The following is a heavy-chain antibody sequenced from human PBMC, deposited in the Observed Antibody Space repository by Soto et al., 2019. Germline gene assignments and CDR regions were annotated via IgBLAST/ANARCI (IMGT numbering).Heavy chain of an antibody. D-gene: IGHD2-2*01. CDR3: AKTFLARYCSSSICYDPADYFDY. J-gene: IGHJ4*02. V-gene: IGHV3-23*04. Sequence: EVQLVETGGGLVPPGGSLRLSCAASGFTFNNYAMSWVRQAPGKGLEWVSSINNGGDNIYYADSVKGRFTISRDNSKSTLYLQMNSLRAEDTAVYYCAKTFLARYCSSSICYDPADYFDYWGQGTLVTVSS. CDR1: GFTFNNYA. CDR2: INNGGDNI.